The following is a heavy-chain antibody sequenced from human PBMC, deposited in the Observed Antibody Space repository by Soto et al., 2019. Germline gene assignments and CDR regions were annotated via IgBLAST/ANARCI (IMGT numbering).Heavy chain of an antibody. D-gene: IGHD1-26*01. V-gene: IGHV3-30*18. Sequence: QVHLVESGGGVVQPGWSLRLSCAASGFSISDYGMEWVRQAPGKGLEWVALISYDGNNTYYADSVTGRFTISRDNSKDTLFLQITGLRAEDTAVYYCAKGAGDRLSLGMDVWGQGTTVTVSS. J-gene: IGHJ6*02. CDR1: GFSISDYG. CDR3: AKGAGDRLSLGMDV. CDR2: ISYDGNNT.